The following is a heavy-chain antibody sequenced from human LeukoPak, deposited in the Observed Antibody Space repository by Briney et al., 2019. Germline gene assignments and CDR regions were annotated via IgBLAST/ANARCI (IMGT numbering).Heavy chain of an antibody. CDR2: IIPILGIA. D-gene: IGHD3-22*01. V-gene: IGHV1-69*04. Sequence: SVKLSCKASGGTFSSYAISWVRQAPGQGLEWMGRIIPILGIANYAQKFQGRGTITADKSTSTAYMELSSLRSEDTAVYYCAREGYYDSSGYYPMLDAFDIWGQGTMVTVSS. CDR3: AREGYYDSSGYYPMLDAFDI. CDR1: GGTFSSYA. J-gene: IGHJ3*02.